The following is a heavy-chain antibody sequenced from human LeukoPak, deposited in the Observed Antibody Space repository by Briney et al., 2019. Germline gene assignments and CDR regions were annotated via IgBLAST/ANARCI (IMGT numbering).Heavy chain of an antibody. CDR2: INQGGSET. CDR1: GLTFRIYW. Sequence: GGSLRLSCAVSGLTFRIYWMSWVRQAPGKGLEWVANINQGGSETYFVDSVRGRFTISGDNAENLLHLQMDTLTADDAPIYYCARERDGRFFDYWGQGTLVTVSS. D-gene: IGHD5-24*01. J-gene: IGHJ4*02. V-gene: IGHV3-7*01. CDR3: ARERDGRFFDY.